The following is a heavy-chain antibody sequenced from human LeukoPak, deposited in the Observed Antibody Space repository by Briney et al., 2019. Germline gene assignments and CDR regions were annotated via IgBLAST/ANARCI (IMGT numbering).Heavy chain of an antibody. CDR2: INPNSGGT. CDR1: GYTFTGYY. D-gene: IGHD3-3*01. Sequence: ASVKVSCKASGYTFTGYYMHWVRQAPGQGLEWMGWINPNSGGTNYAQKFQGRVTMTRDTSISTACMELSRLRSDDTAVYYCARVGYDFWSGYYYYYYYGMDVWGQGTTVTVSS. J-gene: IGHJ6*02. CDR3: ARVGYDFWSGYYYYYYYGMDV. V-gene: IGHV1-2*02.